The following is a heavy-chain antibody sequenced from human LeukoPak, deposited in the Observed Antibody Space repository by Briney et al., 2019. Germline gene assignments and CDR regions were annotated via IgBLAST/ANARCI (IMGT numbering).Heavy chain of an antibody. J-gene: IGHJ5*02. V-gene: IGHV3-74*01. CDR1: GFTFSSYW. CDR2: INSDGSST. D-gene: IGHD6-6*01. CDR3: AKVRSSSGGWFDP. Sequence: GGSLRLSRAASGFTFSSYWMHWVRQAPGKGLVWVSRINSDGSSTSYADSVKGRFTISRDNAKNTLYLQMNSLRAEDTAVYYCAKVRSSSGGWFDPWGQGTLVTVSS.